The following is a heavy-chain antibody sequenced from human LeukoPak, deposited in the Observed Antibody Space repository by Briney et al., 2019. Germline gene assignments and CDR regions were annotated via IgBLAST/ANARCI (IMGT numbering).Heavy chain of an antibody. CDR1: GGTFSSYA. J-gene: IGHJ4*02. D-gene: IGHD3-22*01. CDR2: IIPIFGTA. V-gene: IGHV1-69*05. Sequence: GASVKVSCKASGGTFSSYAISWVRQAPGQGLEWMGGIIPIFGTANYAQKFQGRVTITTDESTSTAYMELSSLRSEDTAVYYCARDLGIVGDGYFDYWGQGPWSPSPQ. CDR3: ARDLGIVGDGYFDY.